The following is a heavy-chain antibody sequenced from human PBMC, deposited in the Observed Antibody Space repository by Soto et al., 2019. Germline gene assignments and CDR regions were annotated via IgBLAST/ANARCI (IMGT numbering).Heavy chain of an antibody. Sequence: SVKVSCKASGGTFSSYAISWVRQAPGQGLEWMGGIIPIFGTANYAQKFQGRVTITADESTSTAYMELSSLRSEDTAVYYCASRDIRKVATYYYYMDVWGKGTTVTVSS. CDR1: GGTFSSYA. D-gene: IGHD5-12*01. J-gene: IGHJ6*03. CDR2: IIPIFGTA. V-gene: IGHV1-69*13. CDR3: ASRDIRKVATYYYYMDV.